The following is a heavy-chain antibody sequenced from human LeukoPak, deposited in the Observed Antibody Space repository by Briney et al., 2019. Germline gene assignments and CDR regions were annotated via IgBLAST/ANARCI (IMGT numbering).Heavy chain of an antibody. J-gene: IGHJ4*02. D-gene: IGHD1-26*01. Sequence: PSETLSLTCAAYGGSFSGYYWSWIRQPPGKGLEWIGEINHSGSTNYNPSLKSRVTISVDTSKNQFSLKLSSVTAADTAVYYCARDRGGSYSFDYWGQGTLVTVSS. V-gene: IGHV4-34*01. CDR3: ARDRGGSYSFDY. CDR1: GGSFSGYY. CDR2: INHSGST.